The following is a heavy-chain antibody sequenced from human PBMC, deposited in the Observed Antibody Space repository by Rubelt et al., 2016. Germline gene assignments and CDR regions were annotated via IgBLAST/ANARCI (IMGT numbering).Heavy chain of an antibody. D-gene: IGHD7-27*01. V-gene: IGHV1-2*06. Sequence: QVQMVQSGAEVKKPGASVKVSCKASGYTFNGNYMHWVRQAPGQGLEWMGRINPNSGGTNYSQKFQGRVTMTRDTSINTAYMEVSSLTSDETAVYYCARDLTGAGFWGQGTLVTVSS. J-gene: IGHJ4*02. CDR1: GYTFNGNY. CDR2: INPNSGGT. CDR3: ARDLTGAGF.